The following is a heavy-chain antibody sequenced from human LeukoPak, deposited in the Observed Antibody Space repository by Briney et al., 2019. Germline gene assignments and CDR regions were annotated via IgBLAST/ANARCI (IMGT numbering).Heavy chain of an antibody. D-gene: IGHD3-10*01. CDR2: IKSKTDGGTT. V-gene: IGHV3-15*07. CDR3: TTGGFGELSNFDY. J-gene: IGHJ4*02. Sequence: GGSLGLSCAASGFTFSNAWMSWVRQAPGKGLEWVGRIKSKTDGGTTDYAAPVKGRFTISRDDSKNTLYLQMNSLKTEDTAVYYCTTGGFGELSNFDYWGQGTLVTVSS. CDR1: GFTFSNAW.